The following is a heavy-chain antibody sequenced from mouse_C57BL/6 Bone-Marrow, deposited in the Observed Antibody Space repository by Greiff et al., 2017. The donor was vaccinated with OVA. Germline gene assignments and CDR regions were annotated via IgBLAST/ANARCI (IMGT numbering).Heavy chain of an antibody. V-gene: IGHV3-1*01. CDR2: ISYSGST. CDR3: ARGDDGYFPWFAY. J-gene: IGHJ3*01. CDR1: GYSITSGYD. Sequence: EVMLVESGPGMVKPSQSLSLTCTVTGYSITSGYDWHWIRHFPGNKLEWMGYISYSGSTNYNPSLKSRISITHDTSKNHFFLKLNSVTTEDTATYYCARGDDGYFPWFAYWGQGTLVTVSA. D-gene: IGHD2-3*01.